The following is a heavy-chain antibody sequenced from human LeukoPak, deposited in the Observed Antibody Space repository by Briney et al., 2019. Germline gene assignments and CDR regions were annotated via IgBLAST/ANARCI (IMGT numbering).Heavy chain of an antibody. CDR2: MNPNSGNT. Sequence: ASVKVSCKASGYTFTSYDINWVRQATGQGLEWMGWMNPNSGNTGYAQKFQGRVTMTRNTSISTAYMELSSLRSEDTAVYYCARRGYSGYDPYYYYYMDVWGKGTTVTISS. CDR3: ARRGYSGYDPYYYYYMDV. J-gene: IGHJ6*03. V-gene: IGHV1-8*01. D-gene: IGHD5-12*01. CDR1: GYTFTSYD.